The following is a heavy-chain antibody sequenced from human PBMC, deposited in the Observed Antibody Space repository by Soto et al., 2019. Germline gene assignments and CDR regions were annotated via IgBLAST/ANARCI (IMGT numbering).Heavy chain of an antibody. CDR1: GGSFTSNNW. D-gene: IGHD1-7*01. J-gene: IGHJ4*02. CDR2: IYRTGST. Sequence: SETLSLTCAVSGGSFTSNNWWTWVRQPPGLGLEWIGEIYRTGSTNYNPSLKSRVTISLDKSENQFSLKVTSLTAADTAVYYCASRDPGTSVDYWGQGTLVTVSS. V-gene: IGHV4-4*02. CDR3: ASRDPGTSVDY.